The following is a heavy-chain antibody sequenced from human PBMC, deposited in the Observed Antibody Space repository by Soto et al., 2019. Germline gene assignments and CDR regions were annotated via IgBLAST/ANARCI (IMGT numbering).Heavy chain of an antibody. Sequence: ASETLSLTCVVSGVSISSGYWWSWVRQPPGKGLEFIAEVHYSGNTNYNPSLKSRVIISVDTSKNHFFLNLNSVTAADTAVYFCAQNGAYAISAWGQGTLVTVSS. V-gene: IGHV4-4*02. CDR3: AQNGAYAISA. D-gene: IGHD2-8*01. J-gene: IGHJ5*02. CDR2: VHYSGNT. CDR1: GVSISSGYW.